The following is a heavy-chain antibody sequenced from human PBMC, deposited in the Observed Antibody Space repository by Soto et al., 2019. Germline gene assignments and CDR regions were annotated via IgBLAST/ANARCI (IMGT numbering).Heavy chain of an antibody. CDR3: APHLWFGELYY. CDR2: ISGSGGST. Sequence: EVQLLESGGGLVQPGGSLRLSCAASGFTFSSYAMSWVRPAPGKGLEWVSAISGSGGSTYYADSVKGRFTISRDNSKNTLYLQMNSLRAEDTAVYYCAPHLWFGELYYWGQGTLVTVSS. J-gene: IGHJ4*02. CDR1: GFTFSSYA. D-gene: IGHD3-10*01. V-gene: IGHV3-23*01.